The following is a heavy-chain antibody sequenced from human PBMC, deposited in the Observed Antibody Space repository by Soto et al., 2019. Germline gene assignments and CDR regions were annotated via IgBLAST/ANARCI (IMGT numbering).Heavy chain of an antibody. CDR2: ISSSSSTI. V-gene: IGHV3-48*01. Sequence: EVQLVESGGGLVQPGGSLRLSCAASGFTFSSYSMNWVRQAPGKGLEWVSYISSSSSTIYYADSVKGRFTISRDNAKNSLYLQMNSLRAEDTAVYSCARADYGDRDYYFDYWGQGTLVTVSS. CDR3: ARADYGDRDYYFDY. D-gene: IGHD4-17*01. J-gene: IGHJ4*02. CDR1: GFTFSSYS.